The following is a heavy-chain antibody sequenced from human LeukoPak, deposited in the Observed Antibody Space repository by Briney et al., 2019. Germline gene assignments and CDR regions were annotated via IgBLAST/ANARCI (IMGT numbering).Heavy chain of an antibody. CDR2: ITSSSDYI. V-gene: IGHV3-21*01. CDR1: GFTFNSYS. J-gene: IGHJ4*02. CDR3: ARDYAARRGRGHLDY. Sequence: PGGSLRLSCAASGFTFNSYSMSWVRQPPGKGLEWVSSITSSSDYIDYADSVKGRFTISRDNAKNSLFLQMNSLRAEDAAVYYCARDYAARRGRGHLDYWGQGTLVAVSS. D-gene: IGHD6-6*01.